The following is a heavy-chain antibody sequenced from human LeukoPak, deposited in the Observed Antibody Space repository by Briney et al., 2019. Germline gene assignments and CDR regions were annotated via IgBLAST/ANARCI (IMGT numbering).Heavy chain of an antibody. Sequence: GGSLRLSCAASGFTVSSNYMSWVRQAPGKGLEWVSVIYSGGSTYYADSVKGRFTISRDNAKNTLYLQLNSLRVEDTAVYYCKSGGAAPGSFDYWGQGTLVTVPP. CDR1: GFTVSSNY. CDR3: KSGGAAPGSFDY. J-gene: IGHJ4*02. V-gene: IGHV3-53*05. CDR2: IYSGGST. D-gene: IGHD1-1*01.